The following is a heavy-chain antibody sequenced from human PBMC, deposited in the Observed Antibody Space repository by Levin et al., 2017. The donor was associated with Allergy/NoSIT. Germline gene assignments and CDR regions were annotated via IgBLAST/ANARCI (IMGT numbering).Heavy chain of an antibody. CDR3: ATGPDGSGRMNF. D-gene: IGHD3-10*01. Sequence: KVSCKASGYTFTSYWISWVRQMPGRGLEWMTKIDPRDSNTNYSPSFEGRVIVSVDNSIATAYLQWTSLKASDTAMSFCATGPDGSGRMNFWGQGTLVSVSS. V-gene: IGHV5-10-1*01. CDR2: IDPRDSNT. J-gene: IGHJ4*02. CDR1: GYTFTSYW.